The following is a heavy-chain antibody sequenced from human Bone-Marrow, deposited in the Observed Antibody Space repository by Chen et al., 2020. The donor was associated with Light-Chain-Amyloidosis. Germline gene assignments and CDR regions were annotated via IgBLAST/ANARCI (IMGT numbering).Heavy chain of an antibody. V-gene: IGHV3-23*01. CDR3: AREKPDDASGYYFSGGFQN. D-gene: IGHD3-22*01. J-gene: IGHJ1*01. CDR1: GFSFSSYA. CDR2: ISVSGDRR. Sequence: EVQLLESGGGLVQPGGSLRLSCVASGFSFSSYAMFWVRQAPGKGLEWVSFISVSGDRRHYADSVKGRFTISRDNSKNTLYLQMNSLRAEDTALYYCAREKPDDASGYYFSGGFQNWGQGTLVTVSS.